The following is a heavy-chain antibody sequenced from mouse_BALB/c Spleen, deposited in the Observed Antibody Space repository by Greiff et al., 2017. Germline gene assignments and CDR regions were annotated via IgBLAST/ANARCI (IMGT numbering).Heavy chain of an antibody. J-gene: IGHJ4*01. D-gene: IGHD2-4*01. Sequence: EVQLVESGGGLVKPGGSLKLSCAASGFTFSSYAMSWVRQTPEKRLEWVATISSGGSYTYYPDSVKGRFTISRDNAKNTLYLQMSSLRSEDTAMYYCARGDYEHAMDYWGQGTSVTVSS. CDR1: GFTFSSYA. V-gene: IGHV5-9-3*01. CDR2: ISSGGSYT. CDR3: ARGDYEHAMDY.